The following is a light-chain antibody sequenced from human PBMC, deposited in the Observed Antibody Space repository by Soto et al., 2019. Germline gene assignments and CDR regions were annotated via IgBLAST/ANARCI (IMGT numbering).Light chain of an antibody. CDR2: EGG. CDR3: SSYAGSSNV. Sequence: QSVLTQPASVSGSPGQSITISCTGTSSDVGNYNLVSWYQQYPGKAPKLMIYEGGKRPSGVPDRFSVSKSGNTASLTGSGLHAEDEADYYCSSYAGSSNVFGTGTKLTVL. V-gene: IGLV2-14*02. CDR1: SSDVGNYNL. J-gene: IGLJ1*01.